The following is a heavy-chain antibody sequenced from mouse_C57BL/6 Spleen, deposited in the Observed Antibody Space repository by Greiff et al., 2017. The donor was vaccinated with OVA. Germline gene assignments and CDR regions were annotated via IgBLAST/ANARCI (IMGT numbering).Heavy chain of an antibody. D-gene: IGHD2-3*01. J-gene: IGHJ4*01. CDR1: GFTFSDYG. CDR2: ICTLAYSI. Sequence: EVLLVESGGGLVQPGGSLKLSCAASGFTFSDYGMAWVRQAPRKGPEWVAFICTLAYSIYYADTVTGRFTLSRENAKNTLYLEMSSLRSESRAMYYCAGHPPCDGYYLYAMDYWGQGTSVTVSS. CDR3: AGHPPCDGYYLYAMDY. V-gene: IGHV5-15*01.